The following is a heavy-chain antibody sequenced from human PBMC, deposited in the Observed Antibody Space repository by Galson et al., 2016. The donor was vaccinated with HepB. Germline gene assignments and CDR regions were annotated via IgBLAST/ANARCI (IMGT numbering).Heavy chain of an antibody. CDR1: GFTFSAYP. J-gene: IGHJ4*02. CDR3: ARDINWGLDY. V-gene: IGHV3-48*02. Sequence: SLRLSCAASGFTFSAYPMNWVRQAPGKGLEWVSHINHDSSAMNYALSMKDRFTISRDNAKNSLFLQMDSPSDEDTAVYYCARDINWGLDYWGQGILVTVSS. D-gene: IGHD7-27*01. CDR2: INHDSSAM.